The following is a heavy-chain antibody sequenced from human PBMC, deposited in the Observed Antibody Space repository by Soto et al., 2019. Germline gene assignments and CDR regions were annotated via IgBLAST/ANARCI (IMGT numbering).Heavy chain of an antibody. CDR3: SRDPRLADY. CDR2: ISGGGDII. Sequence: GGSLRLSCAASGFTFSDHYMTWMRQAPGKGPEWLSYISGGGDIISYADSVKGRFIISRDNAKRSLYLQMNSLTVEDTAVYYCSRDPRLADYWGQGTLVTVSS. D-gene: IGHD6-25*01. V-gene: IGHV3-11*01. CDR1: GFTFSDHY. J-gene: IGHJ4*02.